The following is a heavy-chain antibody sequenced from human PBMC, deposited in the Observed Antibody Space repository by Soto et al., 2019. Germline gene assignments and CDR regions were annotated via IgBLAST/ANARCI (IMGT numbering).Heavy chain of an antibody. CDR1: GFSFSTFP. Sequence: GGSLRLSCAASGFSFSTFPMNWVRQAPGKGLEWVSDISGNGGRTNYADSVKGRFTISRDNSKNTLYLQMNAVRAEDTAVYYCAKERVTTTSFDYWGQGTLVTVSS. CDR2: ISGNGGRT. J-gene: IGHJ4*02. D-gene: IGHD4-17*01. V-gene: IGHV3-23*01. CDR3: AKERVTTTSFDY.